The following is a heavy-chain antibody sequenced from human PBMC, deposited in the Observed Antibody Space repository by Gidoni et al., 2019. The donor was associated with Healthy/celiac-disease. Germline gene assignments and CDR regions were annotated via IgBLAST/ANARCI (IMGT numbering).Heavy chain of an antibody. V-gene: IGHV4-30-2*01. CDR2: IYHSGST. CDR1: GGSISRGGYS. CDR3: ARAWFGDPGGWFDP. Sequence: QLQLQESGSGLVKPSQTLSLTCAVSGGSISRGGYSWSWIRQPPGKGLEWIGYIYHSGSTYYNPSLKSRVTISVDRSKTQFSLKLSSVTAADTAVYYCARAWFGDPGGWFDPWGQGTLVTVSS. D-gene: IGHD3-10*01. J-gene: IGHJ5*02.